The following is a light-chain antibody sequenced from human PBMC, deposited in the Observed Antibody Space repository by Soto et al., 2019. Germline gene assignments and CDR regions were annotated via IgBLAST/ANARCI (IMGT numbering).Light chain of an antibody. CDR1: QSISPW. Sequence: DSQLTQAPSTLSASVGDSVTITCRASQSISPWLAWYQQKPGKAPTLLIYKASSLEGGVPSRFSGSGSGTDFNITISSLQPDDFATYYCQQYNTYPLTFGGGTKVDIK. J-gene: IGKJ4*01. CDR2: KAS. CDR3: QQYNTYPLT. V-gene: IGKV1-5*03.